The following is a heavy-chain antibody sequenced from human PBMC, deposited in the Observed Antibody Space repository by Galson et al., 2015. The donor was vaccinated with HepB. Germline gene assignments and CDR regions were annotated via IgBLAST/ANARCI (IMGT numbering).Heavy chain of an antibody. D-gene: IGHD1-26*01. CDR2: INSAGSSS. J-gene: IGHJ6*02. Sequence: SLRLSCAASGFTFTSYWMHWVRQAPGKGLVWVSRINSAGSSSNYAGSVKGRFTISRDNAKNTLYLQMNSLRAEDTAVYYCARGYSGGMDLWGQRTTVTVSS. CDR3: ARGYSGGMDL. V-gene: IGHV3-74*01. CDR1: GFTFTSYW.